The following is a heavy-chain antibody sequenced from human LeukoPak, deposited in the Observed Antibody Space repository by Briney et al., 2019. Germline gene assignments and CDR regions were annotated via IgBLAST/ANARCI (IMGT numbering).Heavy chain of an antibody. V-gene: IGHV1-2*06. D-gene: IGHD2-2*01. CDR2: INPNSGGT. Sequence: GASVKVSCKASGYTSTGYYMHWVRQAPGQGLEWMGRINPNSGGTNYAQKFQGRVTMTRDTSISTAYMELSRLRSDDTAVYYCARGPPDRADIVVVPAGAFDIWGQGTMVTVSS. CDR3: ARGPPDRADIVVVPAGAFDI. CDR1: GYTSTGYY. J-gene: IGHJ3*02.